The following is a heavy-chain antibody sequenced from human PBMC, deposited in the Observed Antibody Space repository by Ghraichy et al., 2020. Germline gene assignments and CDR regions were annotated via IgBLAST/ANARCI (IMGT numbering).Heavy chain of an antibody. V-gene: IGHV3-74*01. D-gene: IGHD2-15*01. Sequence: GESLNITCAASGFTLSNYWMHWLRQAPGKGLVWVSRIKSDGSSTIYADSVKGRFTISRDNAKNTLYLQMNSLRAEDTAVYYCAREYCSGGRCFFGTGGSHFDYWGQGTLVTVAS. CDR1: GFTLSNYW. CDR2: IKSDGSST. CDR3: AREYCSGGRCFFGTGGSHFDY. J-gene: IGHJ4*02.